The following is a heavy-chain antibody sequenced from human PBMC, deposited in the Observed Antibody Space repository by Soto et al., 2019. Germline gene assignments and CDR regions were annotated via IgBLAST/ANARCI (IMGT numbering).Heavy chain of an antibody. CDR2: INPSGGST. V-gene: IGHV1-46*01. D-gene: IGHD3-9*01. CDR1: GYTFTSYY. CDR3: ARAGVDVLPYSDSLLTREADALDL. J-gene: IGHJ3*01. Sequence: ASVKVSCKASGYTFTSYYMHWVRQAPGQGLEWMGIINPSGGSTSYAQKFQGRVTMTRDTSTSTVYMELSSLRSEDTAVYYCARAGVDVLPYSDSLLTREADALDLWGQGTMVTVSS.